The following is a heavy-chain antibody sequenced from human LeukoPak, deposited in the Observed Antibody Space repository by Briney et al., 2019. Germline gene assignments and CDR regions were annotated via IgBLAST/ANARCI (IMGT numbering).Heavy chain of an antibody. Sequence: ASVKVSCKAYGYTFTSYGISWVRQAPGQGLEWMGWISANNGGTNYAQKFQGWVTMTRDTSISTAYMDLSRLRSDDTAVYYCARSSTSSAYSGFDYWGQGTLVTVSS. CDR2: ISANNGGT. D-gene: IGHD3-22*01. CDR3: ARSSTSSAYSGFDY. CDR1: GYTFTSYG. V-gene: IGHV1-2*04. J-gene: IGHJ4*02.